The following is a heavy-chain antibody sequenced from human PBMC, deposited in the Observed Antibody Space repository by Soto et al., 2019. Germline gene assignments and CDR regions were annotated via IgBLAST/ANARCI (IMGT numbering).Heavy chain of an antibody. J-gene: IGHJ6*02. Sequence: SVKVFCKASGGTFSSYAISWVRQAPGQGLEWMGGIIPIFGTANYAQKFQGRVTITADESTSTAYMELSSLRSEDTAVYYCARLTAGRGPRGYYYYYYYGMDVWGQGTTVTVSS. CDR2: IIPIFGTA. CDR1: GGTFSSYA. D-gene: IGHD2-15*01. V-gene: IGHV1-69*13. CDR3: ARLTAGRGPRGYYYYYYYGMDV.